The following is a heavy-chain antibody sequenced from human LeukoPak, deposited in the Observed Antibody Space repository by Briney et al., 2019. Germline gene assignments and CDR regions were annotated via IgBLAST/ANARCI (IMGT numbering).Heavy chain of an antibody. J-gene: IGHJ5*02. CDR3: ARVVYATGYNWFDP. Sequence: GGSLRLSCAASGFTFSSYGMHWVRQAPGKGLEWVAFIRYDGSNKYYADSVKGRFTISRDNSKNTLYLQMNSLRAEDTAVYYCARVVYATGYNWFDPWGQGTLVTVSS. CDR1: GFTFSSYG. CDR2: IRYDGSNK. D-gene: IGHD2-8*01. V-gene: IGHV3-30*02.